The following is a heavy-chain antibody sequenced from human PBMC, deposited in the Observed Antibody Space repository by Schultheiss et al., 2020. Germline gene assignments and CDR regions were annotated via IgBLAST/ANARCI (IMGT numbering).Heavy chain of an antibody. CDR2: MNPNSGNT. D-gene: IGHD2-15*01. J-gene: IGHJ4*02. Sequence: ASVKVSCKASGYTFTSYYMHWVRQAPGQGLEWMGWMNPNSGNTGYAQKFQGRVTMTRNTSISTAYMELSSLRSEDTAVYYCARGGYCSGGSCYLDSRDWGQGTLVTVSS. V-gene: IGHV1-8*02. CDR3: ARGGYCSGGSCYLDSRD. CDR1: GYTFTSYY.